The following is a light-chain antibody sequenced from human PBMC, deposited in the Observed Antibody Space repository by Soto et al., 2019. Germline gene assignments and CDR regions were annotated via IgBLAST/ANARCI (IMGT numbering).Light chain of an antibody. CDR1: SSNLGSNF. V-gene: IGLV1-51*01. J-gene: IGLJ2*01. CDR3: GTWDSSLSAVV. Sequence: QSVLTQPPSVSAAPGQKVTISCSGSSSNLGSNFGSWYQQLPGTAPKLLIYDNDKRPSGIPDRFSGSKSGTSATLGITGLQTGDEADDYCGTWDSSLSAVVFGGGTKLTVL. CDR2: DND.